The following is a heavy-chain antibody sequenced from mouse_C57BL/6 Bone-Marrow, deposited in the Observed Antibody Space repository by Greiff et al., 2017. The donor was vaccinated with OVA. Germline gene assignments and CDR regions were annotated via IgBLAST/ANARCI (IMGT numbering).Heavy chain of an antibody. D-gene: IGHD2-1*01. V-gene: IGHV1-59*01. CDR1: GYTFTSYW. J-gene: IGHJ2*01. CDR2: IDPSDSYT. Sequence: VQLQQPGAELVRPGTSVKLSCKASGYTFTSYWMHWVKQRPGQGLEWIGVIDPSDSYTNYNQKFKGKATLTVDTSSSTAYMQLSSLTSEDSAVYYCAIYGKSYWGQGTTLTVSS. CDR3: AIYGKSY.